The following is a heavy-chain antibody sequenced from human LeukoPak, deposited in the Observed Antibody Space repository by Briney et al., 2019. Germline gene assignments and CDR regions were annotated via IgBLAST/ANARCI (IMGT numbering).Heavy chain of an antibody. D-gene: IGHD4-23*01. J-gene: IGHJ4*02. CDR1: RFTFSSYW. CDR2: INSDGSST. V-gene: IGHV3-74*01. CDR3: ARTTTVVTLDY. Sequence: PGGSLRLSCAASRFTFSSYWMHWARQAPGKGLVWVSRINSDGSSTSYADSVKGRFTISRDNAKNTLYLQMNSLRAEDTAVYYCARTTTVVTLDYWGQGTLVAVSS.